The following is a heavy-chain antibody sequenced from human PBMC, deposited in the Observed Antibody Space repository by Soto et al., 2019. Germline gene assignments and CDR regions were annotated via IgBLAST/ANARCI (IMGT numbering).Heavy chain of an antibody. Sequence: QVQLVQSGAEVKKPGASVKVSCQPSGYTFTSYGISGSRQAPGHGLDWMGWITAYNGNTNYAQKLQGRVTRTTDTSTSTPYMALRSLRSDDTAVYYCASAWVAAGPFDYWGQGTLVTVSS. D-gene: IGHD6-13*01. V-gene: IGHV1-18*01. J-gene: IGHJ4*02. CDR3: ASAWVAAGPFDY. CDR1: GYTFTSYG. CDR2: ITAYNGNT.